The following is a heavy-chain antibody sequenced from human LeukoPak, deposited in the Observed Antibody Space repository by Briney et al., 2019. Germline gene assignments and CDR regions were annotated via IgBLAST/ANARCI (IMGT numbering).Heavy chain of an antibody. CDR1: GVSVTTDCYC. V-gene: IGHV4-61*01. CDR2: DYCGGNT. J-gene: IGHJ4*02. D-gene: IGHD3-10*01. CDR3: ARDHFGSLDS. Sequence: PSETLSLTCTVSGVSVTTDCYCWGWLRQPPGKGLEGIGYDYCGGNTNYDPSLKRRATISVDTSKNQFSLTLTSVTAADTAVYFCARDHFGSLDSWGQGILVTVSS.